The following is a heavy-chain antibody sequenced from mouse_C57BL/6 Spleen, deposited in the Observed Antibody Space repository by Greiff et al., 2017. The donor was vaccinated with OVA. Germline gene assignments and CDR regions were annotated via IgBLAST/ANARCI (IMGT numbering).Heavy chain of an antibody. CDR1: GYTFTDYY. Sequence: VQLQQSGPELVKPGASVKISCKASGYTFTDYYMNWVKQSHGKSLEWIGDINPNNGGTSYNQKFKGKATLTVDKSSSTAYMELRSLTSEDSAVYYCARDYGGSYSFAYWGQGTLVTVSA. D-gene: IGHD1-1*01. CDR2: INPNNGGT. V-gene: IGHV1-26*01. J-gene: IGHJ3*01. CDR3: ARDYGGSYSFAY.